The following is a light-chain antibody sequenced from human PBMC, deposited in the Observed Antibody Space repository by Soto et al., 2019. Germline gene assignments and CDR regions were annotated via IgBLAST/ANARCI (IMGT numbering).Light chain of an antibody. J-gene: IGKJ4*01. CDR2: DAS. CDR1: QSFSSY. Sequence: EIVLTQSPATLSLSPGERATLSCRASQSFSSYLSWYQQKPCQAPRLLIYDASNRATGIPARFSGSGSGTDFTLTITSLEPEDFAVYYCQHRSNWLAFGGGTKVDIK. CDR3: QHRSNWLA. V-gene: IGKV3-11*01.